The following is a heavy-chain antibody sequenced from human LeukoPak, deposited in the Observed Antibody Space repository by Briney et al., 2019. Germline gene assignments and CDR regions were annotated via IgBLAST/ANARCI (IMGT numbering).Heavy chain of an antibody. CDR3: ARISSSNWYSERGAFDV. CDR1: GGSISSYY. Sequence: SETLSLTCTVSGGSISSYYWSWVRQPPGKGLEWIGFVYYTGSTNYSPSLKSRVTISVDTSKNQFSLKLRSVTAADTAVYYCARISSSNWYSERGAFDVWGQGTMVTVSS. CDR2: VYYTGST. V-gene: IGHV4-59*01. D-gene: IGHD6-13*01. J-gene: IGHJ3*01.